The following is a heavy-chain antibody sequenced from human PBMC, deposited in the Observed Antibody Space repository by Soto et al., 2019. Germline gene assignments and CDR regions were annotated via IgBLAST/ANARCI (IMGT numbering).Heavy chain of an antibody. Sequence: SVKVSCKASGGTFSSYAISWVRQAPGQGLEWMGGIIPIFGTANYAQKFQGRVTITADESTSTAYMELSSLRSEDTAVYYCARGDTAAGYYYYGMDVWGQGTTVTVSS. CDR2: IIPIFGTA. J-gene: IGHJ6*02. D-gene: IGHD6-13*01. V-gene: IGHV1-69*13. CDR1: GGTFSSYA. CDR3: ARGDTAAGYYYYGMDV.